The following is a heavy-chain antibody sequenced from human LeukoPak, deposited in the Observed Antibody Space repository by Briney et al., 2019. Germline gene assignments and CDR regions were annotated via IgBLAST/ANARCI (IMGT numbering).Heavy chain of an antibody. J-gene: IGHJ4*02. CDR2: INPHSGGT. Sequence: ASVKVSCKASGYTFNDYYIHWVRQAPGQGLEWMGWINPHSGGTYYAQKFQGRVTITMDRSISTAYMELSRLRSDDTAVYYCARAGGTYYDFWRAHWGQGTLVTVSS. CDR3: ARAGGTYYDFWRAH. V-gene: IGHV1-2*02. CDR1: GYTFNDYY. D-gene: IGHD3-3*01.